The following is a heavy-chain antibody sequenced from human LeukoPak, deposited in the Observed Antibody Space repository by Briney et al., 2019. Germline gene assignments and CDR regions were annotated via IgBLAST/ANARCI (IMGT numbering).Heavy chain of an antibody. J-gene: IGHJ5*02. CDR2: ISAYNGNT. D-gene: IGHD3-10*01. Sequence: ASVKLSCKASGYTFTSYGISWERQAPGQGLEWMVWISAYNGNTNYAQKIQGRDTITTETSTSTAYVELRSLRSDDTAVYYCARVGDRAQWFGELLGWFDPWGQGTLVTVSS. V-gene: IGHV1-18*01. CDR3: ARVGDRAQWFGELLGWFDP. CDR1: GYTFTSYG.